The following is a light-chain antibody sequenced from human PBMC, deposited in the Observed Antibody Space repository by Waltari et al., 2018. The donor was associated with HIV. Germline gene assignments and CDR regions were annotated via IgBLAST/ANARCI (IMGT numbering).Light chain of an antibody. Sequence: IQLIQSPSFLSASIGDRVTITCRASQGISTYLAWYQQNPGKAPKLLIYAASTLQSGVPSTFSGSGSGTEFTLTISSLQPEDFAIYYCQQLNSYPQTFGQGTKLEI. J-gene: IGKJ2*01. CDR2: AAS. V-gene: IGKV1-9*01. CDR3: QQLNSYPQT. CDR1: QGISTY.